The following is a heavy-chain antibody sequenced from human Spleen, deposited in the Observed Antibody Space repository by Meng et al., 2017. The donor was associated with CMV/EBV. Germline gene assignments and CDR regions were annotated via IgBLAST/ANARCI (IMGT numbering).Heavy chain of an antibody. CDR2: INSDGSNT. CDR3: AKEMGSYGMEFLIPFDY. Sequence: GESLKISCAASGFTFSNFWMHWVRQAPGKGLVWVSRINSDGSNTNYADSVKGRFTISRDNAKNTLYLQMHSLRAEDTAVYYCAKEMGSYGMEFLIPFDYWGQGSLVTSPQ. J-gene: IGHJ4*02. D-gene: IGHD3-16*01. CDR1: GFTFSNFW. V-gene: IGHV3-74*01.